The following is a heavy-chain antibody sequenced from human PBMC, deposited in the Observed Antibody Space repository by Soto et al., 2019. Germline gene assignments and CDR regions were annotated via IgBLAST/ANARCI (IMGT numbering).Heavy chain of an antibody. CDR1: GYSISSGYY. Sequence: PSETLSLTCAVSGYSISSGYYWGWIRQPPGKGLEWIGSIYHSGSTCYNPSLKSRVTISVDTSKNQFSLKLSSVTAADTAVYHCARDIPSTGDWFDPWGQGTLVTVSS. CDR2: IYHSGST. J-gene: IGHJ5*02. V-gene: IGHV4-38-2*02. D-gene: IGHD3-10*01. CDR3: ARDIPSTGDWFDP.